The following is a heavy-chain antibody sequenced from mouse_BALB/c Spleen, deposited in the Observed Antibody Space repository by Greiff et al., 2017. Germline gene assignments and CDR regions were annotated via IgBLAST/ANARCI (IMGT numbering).Heavy chain of an antibody. J-gene: IGHJ4*01. Sequence: VQLKQSGAELVRSGASVKLSCTASGFNIKDYYMHWVKQRPEQGLEWIGWIDPENGDTEYAPKFQGKATMTADTSSNTAYLQLSSLTSEDTAVYYCNLENAMDYWGQGTSVTVSS. CDR3: NLENAMDY. CDR1: GFNIKDYY. V-gene: IGHV14-4*02. CDR2: IDPENGDT.